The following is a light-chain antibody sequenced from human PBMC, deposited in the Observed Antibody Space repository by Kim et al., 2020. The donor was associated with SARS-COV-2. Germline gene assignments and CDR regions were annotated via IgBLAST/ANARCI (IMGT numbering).Light chain of an antibody. CDR2: EDN. J-gene: IGLJ3*02. V-gene: IGLV6-57*03. Sequence: GKTVTTSCNRSGGSIASNYVQWYQPRPGSAPTTVIYEDNQRPSGVPDRFSGSIDSSSNSASLTISGLKTEDEADYYCQSYDSSNWVFGGGTQLTVL. CDR1: GGSIASNY. CDR3: QSYDSSNWV.